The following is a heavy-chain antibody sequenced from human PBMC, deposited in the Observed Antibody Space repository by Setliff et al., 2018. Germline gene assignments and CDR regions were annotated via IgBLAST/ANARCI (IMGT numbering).Heavy chain of an antibody. J-gene: IGHJ3*02. D-gene: IGHD3-22*01. CDR1: GGSFSGYY. CDR2: INHSGST. Sequence: LSLTCAVYGGSFSGYYWSWIRQPLGKGLEWIGEINHSGSTNYNPSLKSRVTISVDTSKNQFSLKLSSVTAADTAVYYCARGKERITMIVVATSGAFDIWGQGTMVTVSS. CDR3: ARGKERITMIVVATSGAFDI. V-gene: IGHV4-34*01.